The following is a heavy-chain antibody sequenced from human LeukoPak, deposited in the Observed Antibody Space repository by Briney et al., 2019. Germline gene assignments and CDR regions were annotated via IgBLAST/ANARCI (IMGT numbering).Heavy chain of an antibody. V-gene: IGHV3-48*03. J-gene: IGHJ4*02. CDR3: ARVSSGSYYILDY. Sequence: GGSLRLSCADSGFTFSSYDINWVRQAPGEGLERVSYVSGSGSTIYYADSVKGRLTISRDNAKNSLYLQMSSLRAEDTAVYYCARVSSGSYYILDYWGQGTLVTASS. CDR2: VSGSGSTI. D-gene: IGHD1-26*01. CDR1: GFTFSSYD.